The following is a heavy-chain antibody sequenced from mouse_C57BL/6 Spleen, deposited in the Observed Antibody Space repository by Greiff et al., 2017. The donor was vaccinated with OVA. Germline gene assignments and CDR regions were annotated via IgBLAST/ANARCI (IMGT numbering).Heavy chain of an antibody. J-gene: IGHJ4*01. CDR2: ISSGSSTI. CDR3: AREGMDY. CDR1: GFTFSDSG. V-gene: IGHV5-17*01. Sequence: EVQLVESGGGLVKPGGSLKLSCAASGFTFSDSGMHWVRQAPEKGLEWVAYISSGSSTIYYADTVKGRFTISRDNAKNTLFLQMTSLRSEDTAMYYCAREGMDYWGQGTSVTVSS.